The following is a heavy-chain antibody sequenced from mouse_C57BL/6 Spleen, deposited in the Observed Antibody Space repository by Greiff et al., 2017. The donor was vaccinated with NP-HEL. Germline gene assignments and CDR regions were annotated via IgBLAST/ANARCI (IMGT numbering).Heavy chain of an antibody. D-gene: IGHD6-1*01. Sequence: QVQLQQSGPGLVQPSQSLSITCTVSGFSLTSYGVHWVRQSPGKGLEWLGVIWSGGSTDYNAAFISRLSISKDNSKSQVFFKMNRLQADDTAIYYCARQVPNWYFDVWGTGTTVTVSS. CDR3: ARQVPNWYFDV. V-gene: IGHV2-2*01. CDR2: IWSGGST. CDR1: GFSLTSYG. J-gene: IGHJ1*03.